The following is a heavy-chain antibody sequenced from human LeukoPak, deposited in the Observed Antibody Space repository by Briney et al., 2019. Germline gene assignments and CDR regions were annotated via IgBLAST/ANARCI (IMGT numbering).Heavy chain of an antibody. J-gene: IGHJ4*02. CDR2: IYSGGST. V-gene: IGHV3-53*01. CDR3: ASHKGRDSSGWYLAFDY. D-gene: IGHD6-19*01. Sequence: PGGSLRLSCAASGFTVSSNYMSWVRQAPGKGLEWVSVIYSGGSTYYADSVKGRFTISRDNSKNTLYLQMNSLRAEDTAVYCCASHKGRDSSGWYLAFDYWGQGTLVTVSS. CDR1: GFTVSSNY.